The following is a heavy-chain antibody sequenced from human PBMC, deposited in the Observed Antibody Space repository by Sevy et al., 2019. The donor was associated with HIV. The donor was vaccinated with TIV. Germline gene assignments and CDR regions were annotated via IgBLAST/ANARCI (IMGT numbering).Heavy chain of an antibody. D-gene: IGHD6-13*01. CDR3: VRRGSWYWFDP. J-gene: IGHJ5*02. Sequence: SETLSLTCAVSGYSISSGYYWGWIRQPPGKGLEWIGSIYHSGSTYYNPSLKSRVTISVDTSKNQFSLKLSSVTAADTAVYYCVRRGSWYWFDPWGQGTLVTVSS. CDR1: GYSISSGYY. V-gene: IGHV4-38-2*01. CDR2: IYHSGST.